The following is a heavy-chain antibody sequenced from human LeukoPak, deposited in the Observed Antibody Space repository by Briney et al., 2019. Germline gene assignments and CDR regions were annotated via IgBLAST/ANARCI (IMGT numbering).Heavy chain of an antibody. CDR3: AKDAFRGYSYGYRVSMVWFDQ. J-gene: IGHJ5*02. CDR2: IQYDGSKK. Sequence: GGSLRLSCAASGFTFSSYWMSWVRQAPGKGLEWVTFIQYDGSKKYYADSVKGRFTISRDNSKNTLSLQMSSLRAEDTAVYFCAKDAFRGYSYGYRVSMVWFDQWGQGILVTVSS. D-gene: IGHD5-18*01. V-gene: IGHV3-30*02. CDR1: GFTFSSYW.